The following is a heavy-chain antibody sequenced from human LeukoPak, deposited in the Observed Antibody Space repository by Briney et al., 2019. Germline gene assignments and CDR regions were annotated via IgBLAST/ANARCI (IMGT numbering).Heavy chain of an antibody. Sequence: TGGALRLSCAASGFTFSSYAMSWVRQAPGKGLEWVSAISGSGGSTYYADSVKGRFTISRDNSKNTLYLQMNSLRAEDTAVYYCAKRPPMVVVITPGLNLDWGQGTLVTVSS. CDR2: ISGSGGST. CDR3: AKRPPMVVVITPGLNLD. V-gene: IGHV3-23*01. CDR1: GFTFSSYA. J-gene: IGHJ4*02. D-gene: IGHD3-22*01.